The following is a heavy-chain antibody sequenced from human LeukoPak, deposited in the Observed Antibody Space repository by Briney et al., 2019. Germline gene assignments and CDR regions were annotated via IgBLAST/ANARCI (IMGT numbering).Heavy chain of an antibody. D-gene: IGHD2-15*01. J-gene: IGHJ6*03. CDR2: IIHSGST. CDR1: GGSFSGYY. Sequence: SETLSLTCAVYGGSFSGYYWSLVRQPPGKGLEWIWEIIHSGSTNYNPSLKSRVTISVDTSKNPFSLKLSSVTAADTAVYYCAREIRGSYYYYYYMDVWGKGTTVTVSS. CDR3: AREIRGSYYYYYYMDV. V-gene: IGHV4-34*12.